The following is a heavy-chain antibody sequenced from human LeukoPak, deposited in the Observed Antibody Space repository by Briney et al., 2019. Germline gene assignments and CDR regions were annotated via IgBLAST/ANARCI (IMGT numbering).Heavy chain of an antibody. CDR2: IYYSGST. J-gene: IGHJ4*02. V-gene: IGHV4-39*01. CDR3: ARGQLWSTGPFFVDY. CDR1: GGSISSSSYY. D-gene: IGHD5-18*01. Sequence: PSETLSLTCTVSGGSISSSSYYWGSIRQPPEKGLEWIGSIYYSGSTYYNPSLKSRVTISVDTSKNQFSLKLSSVTAADTAVYYCARGQLWSTGPFFVDYWGQGTLVTVSS.